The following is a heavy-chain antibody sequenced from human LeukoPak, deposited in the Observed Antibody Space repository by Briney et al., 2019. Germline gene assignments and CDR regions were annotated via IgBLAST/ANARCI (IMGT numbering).Heavy chain of an antibody. CDR3: ARRYGGNSASGY. D-gene: IGHD4-23*01. J-gene: IGHJ4*02. V-gene: IGHV3-48*01. Sequence: PGGSLRLSCAASGFTFSSYSMNWVRQAPGKGLEWVSYISSSSTIYYADSVKGRFTISRDNAKNSVYLQMNSLRAEDTALYYCARRYGGNSASGYWGQGTLVTVSS. CDR2: ISSSSTI. CDR1: GFTFSSYS.